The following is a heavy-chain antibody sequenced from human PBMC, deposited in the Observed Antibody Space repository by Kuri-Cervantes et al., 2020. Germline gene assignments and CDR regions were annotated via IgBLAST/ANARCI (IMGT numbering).Heavy chain of an antibody. J-gene: IGHJ4*02. CDR1: GFTFSSYS. Sequence: GESLKISCAASGFTFSSYSMNWVRQAPGKGLEWVSSISSSSSYTYYADSVKGRFTISRDNAKNSLYLQMNSLRAEDTAVYYCARARGGDYWGQGTLVTVSS. D-gene: IGHD3-16*01. CDR3: ARARGGDY. V-gene: IGHV3-21*01. CDR2: ISSSSSYT.